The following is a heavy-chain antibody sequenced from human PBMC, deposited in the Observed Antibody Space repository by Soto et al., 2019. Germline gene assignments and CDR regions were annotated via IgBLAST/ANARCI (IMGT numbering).Heavy chain of an antibody. V-gene: IGHV1-3*01. J-gene: IGHJ6*02. D-gene: IGHD3-10*01. Sequence: QVQLVQSGAEVKKPGASVKVSCKASGYTFTSYAMHWVRQAPGQRLEWMGWINAGNGNTKYSQKFQGRVTITRDTSASTAYMELSSLRSEDTAVYYCARLRDYYYGMDVWGHGTTVTVSS. CDR3: ARLRDYYYGMDV. CDR1: GYTFTSYA. CDR2: INAGNGNT.